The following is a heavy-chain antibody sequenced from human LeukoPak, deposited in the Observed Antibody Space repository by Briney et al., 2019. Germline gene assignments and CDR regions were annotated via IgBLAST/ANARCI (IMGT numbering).Heavy chain of an antibody. CDR1: RFTFSSYS. D-gene: IGHD6-19*01. Sequence: GGSLRLSCAASRFTFSSYSMNWVRQAPGKGLEWVSSISSSSSYIYYADSVKGRFTISRDNAKNSLYLQMNSLRAEDTAVYYCARDPSTIAVAGTYVYWGQGTLVTVSS. CDR3: ARDPSTIAVAGTYVY. CDR2: ISSSSSYI. J-gene: IGHJ4*02. V-gene: IGHV3-21*01.